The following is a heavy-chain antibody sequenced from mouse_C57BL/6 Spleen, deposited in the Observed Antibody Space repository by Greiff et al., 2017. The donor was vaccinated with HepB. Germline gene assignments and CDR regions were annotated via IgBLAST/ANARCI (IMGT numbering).Heavy chain of an antibody. D-gene: IGHD2-5*01. CDR3: ARSVYYSNAMDY. CDR1: GYAFSSYW. J-gene: IGHJ4*01. V-gene: IGHV1-80*01. Sequence: QVQLQQSGAELVKPGASVKISCKASGYAFSSYWMNWVKQRPGKGLEWIGQIYPGDGDTNYNGKFKGKATLTADKSSSTAYMQLSSLTSEDSAVYFCARSVYYSNAMDYWGQGTSVTVSS. CDR2: IYPGDGDT.